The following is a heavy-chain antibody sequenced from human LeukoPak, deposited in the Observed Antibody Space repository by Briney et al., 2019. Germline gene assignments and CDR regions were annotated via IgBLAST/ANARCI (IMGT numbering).Heavy chain of an antibody. CDR2: IYTSGST. D-gene: IGHD6-19*01. Sequence: SETLSLTCTVSGGSISSYYWSWIRQPAGKGLEWIGRIYTSGSTNYNPSLKSRVTMSVDTSKNQFSLKLSSVTAADTAVYYCARDRRAVIGVSGWFGQNGYYFDYWGQGTLVTVSS. V-gene: IGHV4-4*07. CDR1: GGSISSYY. J-gene: IGHJ4*02. CDR3: ARDRRAVIGVSGWFGQNGYYFDY.